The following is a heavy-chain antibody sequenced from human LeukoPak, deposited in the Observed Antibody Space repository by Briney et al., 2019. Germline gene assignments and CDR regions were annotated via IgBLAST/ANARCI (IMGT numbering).Heavy chain of an antibody. D-gene: IGHD6-19*01. CDR1: GFTFSSYG. Sequence: GGSLRLSCAASGFTFSSYGMHWVRQAPGKGLEWVAVISYDGSNKYYADSVKGRFTISRDNSKNTLYLQMNSLRAEDTAVYYCAKTYSSGWYFDYWGQGTLVTVSS. CDR2: ISYDGSNK. J-gene: IGHJ4*02. CDR3: AKTYSSGWYFDY. V-gene: IGHV3-30*18.